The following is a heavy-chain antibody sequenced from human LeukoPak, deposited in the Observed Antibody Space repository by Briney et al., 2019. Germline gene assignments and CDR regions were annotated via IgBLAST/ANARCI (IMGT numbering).Heavy chain of an antibody. J-gene: IGHJ3*02. CDR2: ISWNSGSI. V-gene: IGHV3-9*01. D-gene: IGHD5-24*01. Sequence: GRSLRLSCAASGFTFDDYAMHWARQAPGKGLEWVSGISWNSGSIGYADSVKGRFTISRDNAKNSLYLQMNSLRAEDTALYYCAKGIVEMATIYDAFDIWGQGTMVTVSS. CDR1: GFTFDDYA. CDR3: AKGIVEMATIYDAFDI.